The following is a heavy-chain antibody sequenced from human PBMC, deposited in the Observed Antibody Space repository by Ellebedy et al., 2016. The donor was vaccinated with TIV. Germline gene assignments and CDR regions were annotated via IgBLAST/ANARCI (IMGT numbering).Heavy chain of an antibody. Sequence: GESLKISCAASGFTFSDHLMDWVRQAPGKGPECVARTRNKLSGYTIEYAASVKGRFTISRDDSKSSMYLQMNNLKIEDTAVYYCAGCSPGNIFENWGQGTLVTVSS. V-gene: IGHV3-72*01. D-gene: IGHD2-15*01. CDR1: GFTFSDHL. CDR2: TRNKLSGYTI. J-gene: IGHJ4*02. CDR3: AGCSPGNIFEN.